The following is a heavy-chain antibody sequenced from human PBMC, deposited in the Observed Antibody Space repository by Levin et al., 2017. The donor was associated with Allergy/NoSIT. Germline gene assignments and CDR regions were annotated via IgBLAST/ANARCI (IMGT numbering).Heavy chain of an antibody. CDR2: IYPGDSDT. V-gene: IGHV5-51*01. CDR3: ARKGVVRAARGAFDS. J-gene: IGHJ4*02. Sequence: GESLKISCKVSGDTFSHYWIGWVRQMTGRGLEWVGIIYPGDSDTTYSPSFQGQVTISADKSISTVYLHWDSLKAPDSAIYYCARKGVVRAARGAFDSWGQGTLVSVSS. D-gene: IGHD3-10*01. CDR1: GDTFSHYW.